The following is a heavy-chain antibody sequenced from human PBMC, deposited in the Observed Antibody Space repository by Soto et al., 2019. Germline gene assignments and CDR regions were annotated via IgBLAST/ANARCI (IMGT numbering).Heavy chain of an antibody. D-gene: IGHD3-3*01. CDR2: IFYSGTT. CDR1: GGSVNSGSYY. V-gene: IGHV4-61*01. Sequence: SETLSVTCTVSGGSVNSGSYYWSWIRQPPGMGLEWIGYIFYSGTTNYNPSLKSRVTMSLHTSKNQFSLKLTSVTAADTAVYYCARHEASTILGVVLTAGMDVWGHGTTVTVSS. CDR3: ARHEASTILGVVLTAGMDV. J-gene: IGHJ6*02.